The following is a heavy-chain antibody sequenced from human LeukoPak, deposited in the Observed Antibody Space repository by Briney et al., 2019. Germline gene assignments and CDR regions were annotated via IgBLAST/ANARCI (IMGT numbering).Heavy chain of an antibody. D-gene: IGHD3-10*01. Sequence: GGSLRLSCAASGFTFSSHWMSWVRQAPGKGLEWVANIKQDGSEKYYVDSVKCRFTISRDNAKNSLYLQMNGLRAEDTAVYYCARVGLYGSGDLDYWGQGILVTVSS. V-gene: IGHV3-7*04. CDR3: ARVGLYGSGDLDY. J-gene: IGHJ4*02. CDR1: GFTFSSHW. CDR2: IKQDGSEK.